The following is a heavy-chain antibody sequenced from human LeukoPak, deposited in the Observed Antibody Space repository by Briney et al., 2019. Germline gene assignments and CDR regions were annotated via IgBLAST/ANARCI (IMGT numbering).Heavy chain of an antibody. V-gene: IGHV3-30*03. Sequence: PGGSLRLSCAASGFTFSDYGMHWVRLAPGKGLECVAVVSHDETEKNYGESVKGRFTISRDNSANLVYLQMDSLTIEDTAVYFCARDWGRGNSYYFDYWGQGTLVTVSS. CDR3: ARDWGRGNSYYFDY. J-gene: IGHJ4*02. CDR2: VSHDETEK. D-gene: IGHD4-23*01. CDR1: GFTFSDYG.